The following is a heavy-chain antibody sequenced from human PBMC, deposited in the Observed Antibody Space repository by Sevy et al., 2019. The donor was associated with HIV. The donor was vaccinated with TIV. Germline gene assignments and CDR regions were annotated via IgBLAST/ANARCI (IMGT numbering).Heavy chain of an antibody. J-gene: IGHJ4*02. CDR1: GFTFSNFW. CDR2: IKQDGSEN. Sequence: GGSLRLSCAASGFTFSNFWMSWVRQAPGKGLEFVANIKQDGSENFYADSVKGRFTISRDNAKNSLFLQMNNLRVEEPAVYYCARDHPNTAPFDYWGQGTLVTVSS. CDR3: ARDHPNTAPFDY. V-gene: IGHV3-7*03. D-gene: IGHD2-21*02.